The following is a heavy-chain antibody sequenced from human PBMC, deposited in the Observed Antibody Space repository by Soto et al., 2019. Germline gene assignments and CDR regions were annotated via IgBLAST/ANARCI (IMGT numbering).Heavy chain of an antibody. Sequence: PSETLSLTCTVSGGSISSGGYYWSWIRQHPGKGLEWIGYIYYGGSTYYNPSLKSRVTISVDTSKNQFSLKLSSVTAADTAVYYCASRLYYDSSGYYYAPGFFDYWGQGTLVTVSS. V-gene: IGHV4-31*03. CDR2: IYYGGST. J-gene: IGHJ4*02. CDR1: GGSISSGGYY. D-gene: IGHD3-22*01. CDR3: ASRLYYDSSGYYYAPGFFDY.